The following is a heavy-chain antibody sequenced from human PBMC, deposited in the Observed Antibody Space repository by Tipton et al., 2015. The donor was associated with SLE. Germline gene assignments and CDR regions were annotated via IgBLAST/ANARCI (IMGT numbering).Heavy chain of an antibody. Sequence: TLSLTCAVYGGSFSSYYWSWIRQPPGKGLEWIGYIYYSGSTNYNPSLKSRVTISVDTSKNQFSLKLSSVTAADTAVYYCARDYNSNLVLFYYFDYWGLGTRVNVSS. J-gene: IGHJ4*02. CDR1: GGSFSSYY. D-gene: IGHD1-14*01. V-gene: IGHV4-59*01. CDR3: ARDYNSNLVLFYYFDY. CDR2: IYYSGST.